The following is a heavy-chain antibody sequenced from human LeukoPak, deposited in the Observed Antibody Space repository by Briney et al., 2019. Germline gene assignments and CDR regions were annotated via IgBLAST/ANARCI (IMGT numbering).Heavy chain of an antibody. CDR2: LSPDGSGT. Sequence: PGGSLRLSCAASGCTFSGYWRHWVRQAPGKGLVWVSRLSPDGSGTNSADSVKGGFTTSRETTKNTFYIHIGSLRADNTAVYYCTRMSREPPGLRDLWGERTLVTVSS. J-gene: IGHJ5*02. D-gene: IGHD1-14*01. V-gene: IGHV3-74*01. CDR3: TRMSREPPGLRDL. CDR1: GCTFSGYW.